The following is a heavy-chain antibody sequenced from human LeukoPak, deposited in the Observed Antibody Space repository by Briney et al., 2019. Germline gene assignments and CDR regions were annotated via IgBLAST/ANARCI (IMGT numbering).Heavy chain of an antibody. CDR1: GFTFSSYA. Sequence: GASLRLSCAASGFTFSSYAMSWVRQAPGKGLEWVSSISSSSSYIYYADSVKGRFTISRDNAKNSLYLQMNSLRAEDTAVYYCARDNGPTYWGQGTLVTVSS. CDR3: ARDNGPTY. J-gene: IGHJ4*02. D-gene: IGHD4-17*01. CDR2: ISSSSSYI. V-gene: IGHV3-21*01.